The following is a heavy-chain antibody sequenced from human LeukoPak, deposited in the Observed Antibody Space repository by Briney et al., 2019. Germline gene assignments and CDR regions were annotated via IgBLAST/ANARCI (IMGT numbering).Heavy chain of an antibody. CDR2: ISSSGSTI. Sequence: GGSLRLSCAASGFTFSSYEMNWVRQAPGKGLEWVSYISSSGSTIYYADSVKGRFTISRDNSKNTLYLQMNSLRAEDTAVYYCARELSGSYQDCWGQGTLVTVSS. CDR3: ARELSGSYQDC. D-gene: IGHD1-26*01. V-gene: IGHV3-48*03. J-gene: IGHJ4*02. CDR1: GFTFSSYE.